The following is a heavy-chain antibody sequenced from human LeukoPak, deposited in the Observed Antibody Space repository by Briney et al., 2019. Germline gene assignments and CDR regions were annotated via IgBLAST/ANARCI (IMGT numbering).Heavy chain of an antibody. CDR2: INSDGSST. Sequence: GGSLRLFCAASGFTFSSYWVHWVRQAPGKGLVWVSRINSDGSSTRYADSVTGRFTISRDNAQNTLYLQMNSLRAEGTAVYYSARDLPLYYYGMVVWGQGPTVTVPS. CDR1: GFTFSSYW. V-gene: IGHV3-74*01. J-gene: IGHJ6*02. CDR3: ARDLPLYYYGMVV.